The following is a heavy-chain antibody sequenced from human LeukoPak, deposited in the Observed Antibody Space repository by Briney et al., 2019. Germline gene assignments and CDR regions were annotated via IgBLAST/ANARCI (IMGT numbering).Heavy chain of an antibody. J-gene: IGHJ4*02. V-gene: IGHV1-18*01. CDR3: ATYGITIFGVVRKSLFDY. Sequence: ASVKVSCKASGYTFTSYGISWVRQAPGQGLEWMGWISAYNGHTKYAQKFQGRVTMTTDTSTSTAYMELRSLRSDDTAVYYCATYGITIFGVVRKSLFDYWGQGTLVTVSS. CDR1: GYTFTSYG. CDR2: ISAYNGHT. D-gene: IGHD3-3*01.